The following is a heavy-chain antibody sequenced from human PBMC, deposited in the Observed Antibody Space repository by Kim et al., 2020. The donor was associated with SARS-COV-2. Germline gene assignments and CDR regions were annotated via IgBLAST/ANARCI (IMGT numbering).Heavy chain of an antibody. V-gene: IGHV4-4*07. J-gene: IGHJ6*02. Sequence: SETLSLTCTVSGGSISSYYWSWIRQPAGKGLEWIGRIYTSGSTNYNPSLKSRLTMSVDTSKNQFSLMLSSVTAADTAVYYCAREGRYYYGSGSYYYYYGMDVWGQGTTVTVSS. CDR2: IYTSGST. CDR1: GGSISSYY. CDR3: AREGRYYYGSGSYYYYYGMDV. D-gene: IGHD3-10*01.